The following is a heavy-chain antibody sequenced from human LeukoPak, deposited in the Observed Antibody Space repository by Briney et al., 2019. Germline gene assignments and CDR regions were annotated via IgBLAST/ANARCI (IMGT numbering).Heavy chain of an antibody. CDR3: AREQFSHTSNYFDN. Sequence: GGSLRLSCAASGFMFDDYAMHWVRQVPGRGLEWVSLISGDGVSSFYADSVRGRFTISRDNNNNSLSLQMYSLTTEDTAFYYCAREQFSHTSNYFDNWGRESWSPSPQ. CDR1: GFMFDDYA. J-gene: IGHJ4*02. D-gene: IGHD5-24*01. CDR2: ISGDGVSS. V-gene: IGHV3-43*02.